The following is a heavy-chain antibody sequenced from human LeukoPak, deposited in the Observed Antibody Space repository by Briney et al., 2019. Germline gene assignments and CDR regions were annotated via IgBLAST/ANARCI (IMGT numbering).Heavy chain of an antibody. J-gene: IGHJ3*02. D-gene: IGHD5-18*01. CDR3: ARGLPDAFDI. CDR2: IYYSGST. V-gene: IGHV4-31*03. CDR1: GGSISSGGYS. Sequence: SQTLSLTCTVSGGSISSGGYSWSWIRQHPGKGLEWIGYIYYSGSTYYNPSLKSRVTISVDTSKNQFSLKLSSVTAADTAVYYCARGLPDAFDIWGQGTMVTVSS.